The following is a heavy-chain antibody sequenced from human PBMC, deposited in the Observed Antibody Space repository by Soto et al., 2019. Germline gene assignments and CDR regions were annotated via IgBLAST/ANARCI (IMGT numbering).Heavy chain of an antibody. CDR3: AKIPGIEVAGASPYYYYGMDV. V-gene: IGHV4-38-2*01. CDR2: IYHSGST. D-gene: IGHD6-19*01. CDR1: GYSISSGYY. J-gene: IGHJ6*02. Sequence: SETLSLTCAVSGYSISSGYYWGWIRQPPGKGLEWIGSIYHSGSTYYSPSLKSRVTISVDTSKNQFSLKLSSVTAADTAVYYCAKIPGIEVAGASPYYYYGMDVWGQGTTVTVSS.